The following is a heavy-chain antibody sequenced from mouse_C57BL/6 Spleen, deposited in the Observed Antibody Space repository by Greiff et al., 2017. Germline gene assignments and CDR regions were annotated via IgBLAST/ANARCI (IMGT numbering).Heavy chain of an antibody. V-gene: IGHV1-20*01. CDR1: GYSFTGYF. CDR3: ASSTVVAEGYFDY. J-gene: IGHJ2*01. CDR2: INPYNGDT. Sequence: EVKLQESGPELVKPGDSVKISCKASGYSFTGYFMNWVMQSHGKSLEWIGRINPYNGDTFYNQKFKGKATLTVDKSSSTAHMELRSLTSEDSAVYYCASSTVVAEGYFDYWGQGTTLTVSS. D-gene: IGHD1-1*01.